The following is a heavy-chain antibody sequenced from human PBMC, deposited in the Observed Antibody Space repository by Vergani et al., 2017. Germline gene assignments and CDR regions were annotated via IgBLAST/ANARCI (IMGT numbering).Heavy chain of an antibody. Sequence: EVQLVESGGVVVQPGGSLRLSCAASGFTFDDYTMHWVRQAPGKGLEWVSTITYNGGRTYYADSVTGRFTISRDNSKNTLFLQLKTLRAEDTAVYYCAKDNVPGYYDSSGYCDYWGQGTLVTVSS. D-gene: IGHD3-22*01. V-gene: IGHV3-43*01. CDR2: ITYNGGRT. CDR1: GFTFDDYT. CDR3: AKDNVPGYYDSSGYCDY. J-gene: IGHJ4*02.